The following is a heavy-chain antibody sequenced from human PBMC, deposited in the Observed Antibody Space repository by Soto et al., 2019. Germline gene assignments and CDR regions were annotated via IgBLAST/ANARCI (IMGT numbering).Heavy chain of an antibody. J-gene: IGHJ6*02. Sequence: GGSLRLSCAASGFTFVPFAFHWVRQAPGKGLEWVATVSSDGSKRYYADSVKGRFTISRDNSKNTLYLQMNSLRAEDTALYHCAKDNLVGKEENYYYGMDVWGQGTRVTVSS. D-gene: IGHD2-8*02. CDR3: AKDNLVGKEENYYYGMDV. V-gene: IGHV3-30*18. CDR2: VSSDGSKR. CDR1: GFTFVPFA.